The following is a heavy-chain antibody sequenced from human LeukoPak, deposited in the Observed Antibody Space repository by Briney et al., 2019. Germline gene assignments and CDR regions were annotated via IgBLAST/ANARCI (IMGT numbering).Heavy chain of an antibody. CDR2: ISWNSGSI. CDR1: GFTFDDYA. D-gene: IGHD1-26*01. J-gene: IGHJ4*02. V-gene: IGHV3-9*01. CDR3: AKGRNSGSYADPQTYFDY. Sequence: GGSLRLSCAASGFTFDDYAMHWVRQAPGKGLEWVSGISWNSGSIGYADSVKGRFTISRDNAKNSLYLQMNSLRAEDTALYYCAKGRNSGSYADPQTYFDYWGQGTLVTVSS.